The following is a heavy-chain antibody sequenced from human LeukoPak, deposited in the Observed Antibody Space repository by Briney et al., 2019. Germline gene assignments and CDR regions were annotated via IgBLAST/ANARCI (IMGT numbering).Heavy chain of an antibody. D-gene: IGHD3-10*01. CDR2: AGTADDT. CDR3: ARVAGSRTIYYFDY. CDR1: GFTFRNYD. J-gene: IGHJ4*02. V-gene: IGHV3-13*04. Sequence: GGSLRLSCAATGFTFRNYDMHWVRQATGKGLEWVAAAGTADDTYYAASVKGRFTISREDARNSLYLQMDSLSAGDTAAYYCARVAGSRTIYYFDYWGQGTLVIVSS.